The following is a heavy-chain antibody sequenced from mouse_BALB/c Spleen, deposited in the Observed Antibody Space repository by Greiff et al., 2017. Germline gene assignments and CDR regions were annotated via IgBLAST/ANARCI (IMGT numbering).Heavy chain of an antibody. CDR3: ARGTYYRYDDYFDY. CDR2: VNPNNGGT. J-gene: IGHJ2*01. Sequence: EVQGVESGPDLVRPGASVKISCKASGYSFTGYYMHWVKQSHGKSLEWIGRVNPNNGGTSYNQKFKGKAILTVDKSSSTAYMELRSLTSEDSAVYYCARGTYYRYDDYFDYWGQGTTLTVSS. V-gene: IGHV1-26*01. CDR1: GYSFTGYY. D-gene: IGHD2-14*01.